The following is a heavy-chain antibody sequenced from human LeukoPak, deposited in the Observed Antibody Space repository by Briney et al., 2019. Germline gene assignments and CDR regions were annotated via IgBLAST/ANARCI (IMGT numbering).Heavy chain of an antibody. Sequence: GGSLRLSCAASAFTFSSYGMHWVRQAPGKGLEWVSSISSSNDYIYYADSVKGRFTISRDNAKNSLFLQMNSLRAEDTAVYYCARAHSGSYLWYFDYWGQGTLVTVSS. CDR3: ARAHSGSYLWYFDY. CDR2: ISSSNDYI. J-gene: IGHJ4*02. V-gene: IGHV3-21*01. D-gene: IGHD1-26*01. CDR1: AFTFSSYG.